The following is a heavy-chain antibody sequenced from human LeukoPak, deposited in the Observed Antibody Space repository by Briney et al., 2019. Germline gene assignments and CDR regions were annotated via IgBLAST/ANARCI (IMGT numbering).Heavy chain of an antibody. CDR1: GGSFSGYY. CDR3: ARFDSGSYWTYFDY. V-gene: IGHV4-34*01. D-gene: IGHD1-26*01. J-gene: IGHJ4*02. Sequence: SETLSLTCAVYGGSFSGYYWSWIRQPPGKGLEWIGEINHSGSTNYNPSLKSRVTISVDTSKNQFSLKLSSVTAADTAVYYCARFDSGSYWTYFDYWGQGTLVTVSS. CDR2: INHSGST.